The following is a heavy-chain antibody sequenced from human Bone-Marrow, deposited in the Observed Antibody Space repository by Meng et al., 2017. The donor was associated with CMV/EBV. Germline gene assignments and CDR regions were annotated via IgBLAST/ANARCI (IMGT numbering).Heavy chain of an antibody. D-gene: IGHD4-17*01. CDR2: ISAYNGNT. CDR1: GYTFTSYG. J-gene: IGHJ4*02. V-gene: IGHV1-18*01. CDR3: ARTAVTTIIDY. Sequence: ASVKVSCKASGYTFTSYGISWVRQAPGQGLEWMGWISAYNGNTNYAQKLQGRVTMTTDTSTSTACMELRSLRSDDTAVYYCARTAVTTIIDYWGQGTLVTVSS.